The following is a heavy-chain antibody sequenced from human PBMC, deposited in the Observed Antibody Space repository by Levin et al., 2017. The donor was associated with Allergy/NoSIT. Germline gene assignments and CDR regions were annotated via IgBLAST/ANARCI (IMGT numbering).Heavy chain of an antibody. V-gene: IGHV3-53*01. Sequence: AGGSLRLSCAASGFTVSSNYMSWVRQAQGKGLEWVSVIYSGGSTYYADSVKGRFTISRDNSKNTLYLQMNSLRAEDTAVYYCARDLVVVVAATFYYYYGMDVWGQGTTVTVSS. CDR3: ARDLVVVVAATFYYYYGMDV. CDR1: GFTVSSNY. CDR2: IYSGGST. D-gene: IGHD2-15*01. J-gene: IGHJ6*02.